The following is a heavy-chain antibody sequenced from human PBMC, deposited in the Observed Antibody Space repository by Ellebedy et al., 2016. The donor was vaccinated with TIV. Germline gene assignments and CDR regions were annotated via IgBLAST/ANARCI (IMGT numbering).Heavy chain of an antibody. J-gene: IGHJ4*02. CDR1: GFPFSSFV. CDR2: ISESGDET. CDR3: TKGGWLDD. V-gene: IGHV3-23*01. Sequence: GGSLRLXXAVAGFPFSSFVMSWVRQAPGTGLEWVSAISESGDETYYTDSLKGRFTVSRDNFGKILYLQMNSLRADDSARYYCTKGGWLDDWGPGTLVTVSS. D-gene: IGHD6-19*01.